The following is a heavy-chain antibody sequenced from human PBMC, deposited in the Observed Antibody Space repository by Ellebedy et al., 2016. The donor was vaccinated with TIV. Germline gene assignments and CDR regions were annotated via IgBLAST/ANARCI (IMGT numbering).Heavy chain of an antibody. J-gene: IGHJ2*01. V-gene: IGHV3-23*01. CDR3: ATLRGYDILTGYLPRYFDL. Sequence: GGSLRLXXAASGFTFSSYAMSWVRQAPGKGLEWVSAISGSGGSTYYADSVKGRFTISRDNSKNTLYLQMTSLRAEDTAVYYCATLRGYDILTGYLPRYFDLWGRGTLVTVSS. CDR1: GFTFSSYA. D-gene: IGHD3-9*01. CDR2: ISGSGGST.